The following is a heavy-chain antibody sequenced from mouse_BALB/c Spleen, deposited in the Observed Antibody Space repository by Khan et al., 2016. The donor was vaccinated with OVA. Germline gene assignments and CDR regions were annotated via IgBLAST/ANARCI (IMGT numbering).Heavy chain of an antibody. Sequence: QVQLQQSGAELVRPGVSVKISCKGSGYTFTDFTMHWVKLSHAMSLEWIGVTSTYYGDATYNQKFKDKATMTVDKSSSTAYMELARLTSEDSAIYYCTRGGGGNRFAYWGQGTLVTVSA. CDR2: TSTYYGDA. CDR1: GYTFTDFT. CDR3: TRGGGGNRFAY. V-gene: IGHV1S137*01. J-gene: IGHJ3*01.